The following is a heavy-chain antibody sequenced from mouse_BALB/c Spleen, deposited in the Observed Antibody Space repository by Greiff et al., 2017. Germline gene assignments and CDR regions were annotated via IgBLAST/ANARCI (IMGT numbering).Heavy chain of an antibody. Sequence: VQLKQSGAELVKPGASVKLSCTASGFNIKDTYMHWVKQRPEQGLEWIGRIDPANGNTKYDPKFQGKATITADTSSNTAYLQLSSLTSEDTAVYYCASPGNYDYGAWFAYWGQGTLVTVSA. D-gene: IGHD2-4*01. CDR2: IDPANGNT. J-gene: IGHJ3*01. V-gene: IGHV14-3*02. CDR1: GFNIKDTY. CDR3: ASPGNYDYGAWFAY.